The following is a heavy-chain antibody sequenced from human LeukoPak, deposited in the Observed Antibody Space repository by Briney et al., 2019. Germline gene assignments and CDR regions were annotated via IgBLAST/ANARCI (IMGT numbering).Heavy chain of an antibody. CDR3: ARHPEYSSSWYVMIPHYYYYYMDV. J-gene: IGHJ6*03. CDR2: IYYSGRT. CDR1: GDSISSYF. Sequence: SETLSLTCTVSGDSISSYFWSWIRQSPGKGLEWIGYIYYSGRTNYNPSLKSRVTISVDTSKNQFSLKLSSVTAADTAVYYCARHPEYSSSWYVMIPHYYYYYMDVWGKGTTVTVSS. V-gene: IGHV4-59*08. D-gene: IGHD6-13*01.